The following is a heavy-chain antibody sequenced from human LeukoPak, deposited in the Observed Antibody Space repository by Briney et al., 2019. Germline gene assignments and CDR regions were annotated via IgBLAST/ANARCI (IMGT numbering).Heavy chain of an antibody. Sequence: SETLSLTCTVSGGSISSYYWSWIRQPPGKGLEWIGYIYYSGSTNYNPSLKSRVTISVDTSKNQFSLKLSSVTAAGTAVYYCASTSPEFDPWGQGTLVTVSS. CDR1: GGSISSYY. J-gene: IGHJ5*02. D-gene: IGHD1-14*01. V-gene: IGHV4-59*01. CDR2: IYYSGST. CDR3: ASTSPEFDP.